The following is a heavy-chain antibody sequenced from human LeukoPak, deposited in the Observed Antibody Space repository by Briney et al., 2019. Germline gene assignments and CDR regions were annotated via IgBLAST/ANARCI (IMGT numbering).Heavy chain of an antibody. CDR1: GYTFTSYD. D-gene: IGHD5-24*01. CDR3: ARGEYHQDGIGTNRFDN. J-gene: IGHJ4*02. CDR2: MNPNSGNT. Sequence: ASVKVSCKASGYTFTSYDINWVRQATGQGLEWMGWMNPNSGNTGYAQKFQGRVTMTRNTSISTAYMELSSLRSEDTAVYYCARGEYHQDGIGTNRFDNWGQGALVTVSS. V-gene: IGHV1-8*01.